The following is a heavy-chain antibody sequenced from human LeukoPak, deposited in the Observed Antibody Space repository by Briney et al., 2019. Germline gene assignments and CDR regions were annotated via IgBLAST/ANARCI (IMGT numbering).Heavy chain of an antibody. CDR2: INPNSGGT. CDR3: ARFSSIAARPGELGFNY. J-gene: IGHJ4*02. Sequence: GAPVKVSCKASGYTFTNYDINWVRQATGQGLEWMGWINPNSGGTNYAQKFQGRVTMTRDTSISTAYMERSRLRSDDTAVYYCARFSSIAARPGELGFNYWGQGTLVTVSS. D-gene: IGHD6-6*01. CDR1: GYTFTNYD. V-gene: IGHV1-2*02.